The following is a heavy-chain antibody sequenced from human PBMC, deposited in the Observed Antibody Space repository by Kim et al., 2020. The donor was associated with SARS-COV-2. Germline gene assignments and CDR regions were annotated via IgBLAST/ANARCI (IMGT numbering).Heavy chain of an antibody. CDR2: MNPNSGNT. Sequence: ASVKVSCKASGYTFTSYDINWVRQATGQGLEWMGWMNPNSGNTGYAQKFQGRVTMTRNTSISTAYMELSSLRSEDTAVYYCARWRVGARDFDYWGQGTLVTVSS. CDR1: GYTFTSYD. V-gene: IGHV1-8*01. J-gene: IGHJ4*02. D-gene: IGHD6-6*01. CDR3: ARWRVGARDFDY.